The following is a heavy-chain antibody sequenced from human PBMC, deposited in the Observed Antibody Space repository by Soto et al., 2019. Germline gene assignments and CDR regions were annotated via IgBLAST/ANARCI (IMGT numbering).Heavy chain of an antibody. Sequence: SETLSLTCSVSGGSISSSYWNWIRQPAGKGLEWIGRFYTTGRASYNPSLKGRLTLSGDTSKNQFSLRLGSVTASDTAMYYCARQGGEYNTMSDYWGQGTLVTVSS. CDR2: FYTTGRA. CDR3: ARQGGEYNTMSDY. D-gene: IGHD3-10*01. J-gene: IGHJ4*02. V-gene: IGHV4-4*07. CDR1: GGSISSSY.